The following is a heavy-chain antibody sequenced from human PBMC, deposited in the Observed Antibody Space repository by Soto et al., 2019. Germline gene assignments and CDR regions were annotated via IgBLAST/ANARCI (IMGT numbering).Heavy chain of an antibody. Sequence: QITLKESGPTLVKPTQTLTLTCTFSGFSLSADGVGVGWIRQPPGKALEWLALIYWDDDKRYRPSLKSRLTITTDTSKNQAVLTMPHMDPLDTATYYCAHAYGGTSWPNDAFDVWGQGTVVTGSS. CDR3: AHAYGGTSWPNDAFDV. CDR2: IYWDDDK. D-gene: IGHD2-2*01. J-gene: IGHJ3*01. CDR1: GFSLSADGVG. V-gene: IGHV2-5*02.